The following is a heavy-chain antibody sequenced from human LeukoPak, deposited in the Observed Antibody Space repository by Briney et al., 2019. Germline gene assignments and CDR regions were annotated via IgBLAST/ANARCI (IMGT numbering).Heavy chain of an antibody. CDR1: GYSISSGYY. CDR3: ARHRDGYQFDY. Sequence: PSETLSLTCAVSGYSISSGYYWGWIRQPPGKGLEWIGSIYHSGSTYYNPSLKSRVTISVDTSKNQFSLKLSSVTAADTAVYYCARHRDGYQFDYWGQGTLSPSPQ. V-gene: IGHV4-38-2*01. J-gene: IGHJ4*02. D-gene: IGHD6-13*01. CDR2: IYHSGST.